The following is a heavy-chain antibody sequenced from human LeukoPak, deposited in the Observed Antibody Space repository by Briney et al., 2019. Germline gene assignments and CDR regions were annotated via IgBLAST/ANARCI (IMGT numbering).Heavy chain of an antibody. Sequence: SKTLSLTCTVSGGSISSHYWSWIRQPPGKGLEWIGYIYYSGSTNYNPSLKSRVTISVDTSKNQFSLKLSSVTAADTAVYYCARDKGITIFGVVTSAIGAFDIWGQGTMVTVSS. J-gene: IGHJ3*02. CDR1: GGSISSHY. CDR3: ARDKGITIFGVVTSAIGAFDI. V-gene: IGHV4-59*11. D-gene: IGHD3-3*01. CDR2: IYYSGST.